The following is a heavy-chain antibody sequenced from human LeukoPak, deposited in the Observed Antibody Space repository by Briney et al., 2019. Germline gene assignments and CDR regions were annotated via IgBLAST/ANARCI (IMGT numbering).Heavy chain of an antibody. CDR3: AKECGGDCHNTFDS. J-gene: IGHJ4*02. V-gene: IGHV1-18*01. Sequence: ASVKVSCTASGYTFTNYAISWVRQAPGQGLEWMGWISTYNGNTNYAQNLQGRVTMTTDTSTNTACMELGSLRSDDTAVYYCAKECGGDCHNTFDSWGQGTLVTVSS. CDR1: GYTFTNYA. CDR2: ISTYNGNT. D-gene: IGHD2-21*02.